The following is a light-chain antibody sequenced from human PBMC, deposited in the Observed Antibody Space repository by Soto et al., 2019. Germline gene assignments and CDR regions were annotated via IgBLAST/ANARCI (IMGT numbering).Light chain of an antibody. J-gene: IGLJ2*01. CDR1: SSDVGGYNY. CDR2: DVS. V-gene: IGLV2-14*03. Sequence: QSALTQPASVSGSPGQSITISCTGTSSDVGGYNYVSWYLQHPGKAPQLMIYDVSKRPSGVSDRFSGSKSDNTASLTISGLQAGDEADYYCSSYSGSSTLVLFDAGTKLTVL. CDR3: SSYSGSSTLVL.